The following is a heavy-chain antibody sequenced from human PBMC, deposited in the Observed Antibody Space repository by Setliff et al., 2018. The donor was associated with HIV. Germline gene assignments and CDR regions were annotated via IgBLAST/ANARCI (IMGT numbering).Heavy chain of an antibody. CDR2: IGGSSGRT. CDR3: AKGPKYRDIAYHFES. CDR1: GFSVSTNY. V-gene: IGHV3-23*01. Sequence: GGSLRLSCAASGFSVSTNYMTWVRQAPGGGLEWVSTIGGSSGRTDYAHSVKGRFTISRDLSTSMVFLQMDSLRAEDTALYYCAKGPKYRDIAYHFESWGPGTQVTVSS. D-gene: IGHD4-17*01. J-gene: IGHJ4*02.